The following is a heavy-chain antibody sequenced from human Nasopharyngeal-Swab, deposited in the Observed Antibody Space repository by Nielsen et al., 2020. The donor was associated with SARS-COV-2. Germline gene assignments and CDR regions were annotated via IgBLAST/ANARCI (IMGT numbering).Heavy chain of an antibody. Sequence: GGSLRLSCTASGFTFGDYAMSWVRQAPGKGLEWVGFIRSKAYGGTTEYAASVKGRFTISRDDSKSIAYLQMNSLKTEDTAVYYCTRVIRIAVAGTLYYYYYYYMDVWGKGTTVRLL. J-gene: IGHJ6*03. CDR2: IRSKAYGGTT. V-gene: IGHV3-49*04. CDR3: TRVIRIAVAGTLYYYYYYYMDV. D-gene: IGHD6-19*01. CDR1: GFTFGDYA.